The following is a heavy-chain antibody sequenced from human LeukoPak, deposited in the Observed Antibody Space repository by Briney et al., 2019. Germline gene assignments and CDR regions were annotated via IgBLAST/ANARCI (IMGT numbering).Heavy chain of an antibody. D-gene: IGHD2-2*02. CDR3: TSCSSISCYTFDFDY. Sequence: PGRSLRLSCTASGFTFGDYAMSWVRQAPGKGLEWVGFIRSKAYGGTTEYAASVKGRSTISRDDSKSIAYLQMNSLKTEDPAVYYCTSCSSISCYTFDFDYWGQGTLVTVSS. CDR1: GFTFGDYA. V-gene: IGHV3-49*04. J-gene: IGHJ4*02. CDR2: IRSKAYGGTT.